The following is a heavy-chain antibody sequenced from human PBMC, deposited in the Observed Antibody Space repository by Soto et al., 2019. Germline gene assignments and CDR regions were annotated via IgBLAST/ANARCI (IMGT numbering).Heavy chain of an antibody. D-gene: IGHD6-19*01. CDR2: IYHSGST. J-gene: IGHJ5*02. Sequence: PSETLSLTCNVSGGSVSSVKYFWSWIRQPPGKGLEWIGYIYHSGSTYYNPSLKSRVTISVDRSKNQFSLKLSSVTAADTAVYYCARVTAGSGWFDPWGQGTLVTVSS. CDR1: GGSVSSVKYF. CDR3: ARVTAGSGWFDP. V-gene: IGHV4-30-2*01.